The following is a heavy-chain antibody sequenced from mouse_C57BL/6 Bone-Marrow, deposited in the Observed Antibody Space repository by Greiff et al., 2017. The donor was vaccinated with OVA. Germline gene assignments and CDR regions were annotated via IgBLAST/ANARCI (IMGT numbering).Heavy chain of an antibody. CDR1: GFTFSDYG. CDR2: ISSGSSTI. CDR3: ARPFFYDYDSYFDY. Sequence: EVQRVESGGGLVKPGGSLKLSCAASGFTFSDYGMHWVRQAPEKGLEWVAYISSGSSTIYYADTVKGRFTISRDNAKNTLCLQMTSLRSEDTAMYYCARPFFYDYDSYFDYWGQGTTLTVSS. D-gene: IGHD2-4*01. J-gene: IGHJ2*01. V-gene: IGHV5-17*01.